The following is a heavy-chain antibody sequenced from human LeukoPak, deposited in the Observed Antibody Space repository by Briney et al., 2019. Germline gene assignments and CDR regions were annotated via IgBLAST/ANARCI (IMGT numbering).Heavy chain of an antibody. Sequence: GASVKVSCKASGYTLTGYYMHWVRQAPGQGLEWMGWISAYNGNTNYAQKLQGRVTMTTDTSTSTAYMELRSLRSDDTAVYYCARGDYYDSSGYYEDYWGQGTLVTVSS. CDR3: ARGDYYDSSGYYEDY. CDR1: GYTLTGYY. CDR2: ISAYNGNT. J-gene: IGHJ4*02. D-gene: IGHD3-22*01. V-gene: IGHV1-18*04.